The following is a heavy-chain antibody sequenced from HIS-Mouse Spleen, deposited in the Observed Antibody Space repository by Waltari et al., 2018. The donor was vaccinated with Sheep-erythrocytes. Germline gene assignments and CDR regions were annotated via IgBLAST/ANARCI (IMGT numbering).Heavy chain of an antibody. Sequence: EVQLVESGGGLVKPGGSLRLSCAASGFTFSSYSMNWVRQAPGKGVEGVSSISSSSSYIYYADSVKGRFTISRDNAKNSLYLQMNSLRAEDTAVYYCARDQRSFVVATRYFDYWGQGTLVTVSS. CDR2: ISSSSSYI. CDR3: ARDQRSFVVATRYFDY. V-gene: IGHV3-21*01. CDR1: GFTFSSYS. D-gene: IGHD2-21*01. J-gene: IGHJ4*02.